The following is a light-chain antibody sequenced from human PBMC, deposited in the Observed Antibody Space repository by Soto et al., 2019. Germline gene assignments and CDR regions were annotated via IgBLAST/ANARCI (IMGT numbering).Light chain of an antibody. V-gene: IGKV1-39*01. CDR1: QSIDNY. J-gene: IGKJ1*01. CDR2: AAS. CDR3: QQSYSSPET. Sequence: DIQMTQSPSSLSESVGDRVTITCRASQSIDNYLNWYQQKPGKAPNLLIYAASTLLSGVPSRFSGRGSGTHFTLTISSLQPEDFATYYCQQSYSSPETFGQGTKVEIK.